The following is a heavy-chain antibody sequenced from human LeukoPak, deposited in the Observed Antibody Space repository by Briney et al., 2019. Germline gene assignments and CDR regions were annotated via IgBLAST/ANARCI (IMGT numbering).Heavy chain of an antibody. J-gene: IGHJ6*03. CDR3: ARDEVVVVPAAQTILSYMDV. CDR2: INHSGST. V-gene: IGHV4-34*01. D-gene: IGHD2-2*01. Sequence: PSETLSLSCAVYGGSFSEYYWSWIRQPPGKGLEWIGEINHSGSTNYNPSLKSRVTISVDTSKNQFSLKLSSVTAADTAVYYCARDEVVVVPAAQTILSYMDVWGKGTTVTVSS. CDR1: GGSFSEYY.